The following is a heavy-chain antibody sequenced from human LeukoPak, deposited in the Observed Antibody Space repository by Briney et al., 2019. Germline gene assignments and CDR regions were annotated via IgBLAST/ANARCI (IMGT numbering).Heavy chain of an antibody. CDR2: ILGSGGGT. V-gene: IGHV3-23*01. CDR3: ATTPGAYYYYHMDV. D-gene: IGHD3-10*01. CDR1: GFTFSTYV. Sequence: PGGSLRLSCAASGFTFSTYVMTWVRQAPGKGLEWVSAILGSGGGTYYADSVKGRFTISRDNSKNTLYLQMNSLRAEDTAVYYCATTPGAYYYYHMDVWGQGTTVTDSS. J-gene: IGHJ6*02.